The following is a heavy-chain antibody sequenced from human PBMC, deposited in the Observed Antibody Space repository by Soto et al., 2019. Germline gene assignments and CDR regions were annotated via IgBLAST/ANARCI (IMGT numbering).Heavy chain of an antibody. V-gene: IGHV3-23*01. CDR3: ATTRGGAAAVIGGWFDP. CDR2: ISGSGGST. D-gene: IGHD6-13*01. Sequence: GGSLRLSCAASGFTFSSYAMSWVRQAPGKGLEWVSAISGSGGSTYYADSVKGRFTISRDNSKNTLYLQMNSLRAEDTAVYYCATTRGGAAAVIGGWFDPWGQGTLVTVSS. CDR1: GFTFSSYA. J-gene: IGHJ5*02.